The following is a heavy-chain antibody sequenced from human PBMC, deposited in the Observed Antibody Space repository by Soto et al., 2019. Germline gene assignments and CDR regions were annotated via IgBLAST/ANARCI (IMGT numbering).Heavy chain of an antibody. V-gene: IGHV3-23*01. CDR3: AREVASYDRSGFFDY. J-gene: IGHJ4*02. Sequence: GGSLRLSCAASGFTFSSYAMSWVRQAPGKGLEWVSAISGSGGSTYYADSVKGRFTISRDNSKNTLYLQMHSLRADDTAVYYCAREVASYDRSGFFDYWGQGALVTVSS. CDR2: ISGSGGST. D-gene: IGHD3-22*01. CDR1: GFTFSSYA.